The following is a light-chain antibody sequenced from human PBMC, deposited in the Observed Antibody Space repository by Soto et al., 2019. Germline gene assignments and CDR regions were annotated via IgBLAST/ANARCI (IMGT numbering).Light chain of an antibody. CDR1: QSIGNW. Sequence: DIKMTQSPSTLSASGGDTVTFTCRASQSIGNWMAWYQQTPGKAPKLLIYRGSSLQSGVPSRFSGSGSGTEFTLTIVNLQPYDFAVYFCQQFNIYPYTFGPGTKLEIK. CDR3: QQFNIYPYT. V-gene: IGKV1-5*03. CDR2: RGS. J-gene: IGKJ2*01.